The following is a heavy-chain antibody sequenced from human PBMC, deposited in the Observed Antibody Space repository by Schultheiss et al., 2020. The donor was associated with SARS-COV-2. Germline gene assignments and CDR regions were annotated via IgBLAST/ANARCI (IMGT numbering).Heavy chain of an antibody. Sequence: GESLKISCAASGFTFSSYAMSWVRQAPGKGLEWVSAISGSGGSTYYADSVKGRFTISRDNSKNTLYLQMNSLRAEDTAVYYCAKDRSGYEDYYYYGMDVWGQGTTVTVSS. D-gene: IGHD5-12*01. V-gene: IGHV3-23*01. CDR3: AKDRSGYEDYYYYGMDV. CDR2: ISGSGGST. CDR1: GFTFSSYA. J-gene: IGHJ6*02.